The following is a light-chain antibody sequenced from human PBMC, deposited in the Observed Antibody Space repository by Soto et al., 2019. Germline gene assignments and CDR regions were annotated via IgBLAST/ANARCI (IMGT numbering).Light chain of an antibody. V-gene: IGKV1-5*01. CDR2: DAS. CDR1: QSISDR. J-gene: IGKJ1*01. CDR3: QHYSTVCA. Sequence: DIHMAQSPTTLPASVGDRVTITCRASQSISDRLAWYQREPGKAPKLLIFDASSLESGVPSRFSGSGSGTEFTLTISSLQPDDFATYYCQHYSTVCAFGQGTKVDIK.